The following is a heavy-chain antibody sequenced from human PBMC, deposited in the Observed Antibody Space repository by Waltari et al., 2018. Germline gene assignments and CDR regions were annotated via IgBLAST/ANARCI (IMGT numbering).Heavy chain of an antibody. D-gene: IGHD7-27*01. CDR1: GFTFSTYG. Sequence: QVQLVESGAGVVQPGRSLRLSCAASGFTFSTYGMHWVRQAPGKGLEWVAVILYDGVSKSHADSVKGRFTISRDNSKNTLYLEMNSLRAEDTAVYYCAREPNTSLHGMDVWGQGTTVTVSS. J-gene: IGHJ6*02. CDR3: AREPNTSLHGMDV. CDR2: ILYDGVSK. V-gene: IGHV3-33*05.